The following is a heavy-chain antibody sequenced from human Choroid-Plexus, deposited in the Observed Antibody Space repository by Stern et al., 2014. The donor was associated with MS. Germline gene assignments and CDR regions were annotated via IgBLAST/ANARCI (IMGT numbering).Heavy chain of an antibody. Sequence: VQLLESGGGVVQPGRPLRVSCVASGFTFGSCAMHWVRQAPGKGLEWVAGVSYDGSNKYYADSVKGRFTISRDNSQNTLYMQMSSLRPEDTAVYYCAKDRQYLTYFFDHWGQGSRVTVSS. CDR3: AKDRQYLTYFFDH. CDR1: GFTFGSCA. CDR2: VSYDGSNK. V-gene: IGHV3-30*18. D-gene: IGHD2/OR15-2a*01. J-gene: IGHJ5*02.